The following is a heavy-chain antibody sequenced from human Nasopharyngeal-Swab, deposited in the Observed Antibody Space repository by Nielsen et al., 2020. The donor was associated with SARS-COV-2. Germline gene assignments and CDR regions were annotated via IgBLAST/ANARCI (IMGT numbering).Heavy chain of an antibody. Sequence: ASVKVSCKVSGYTLTELSMHWVRQAPGKGLEWMGGFDPEDGETIYAQKFQGRVTMTEDTSTDTAYMELSSLRSEDTAVYYCATLLGWAYRNSFDYWGQGTLVTVSS. CDR2: FDPEDGET. V-gene: IGHV1-24*01. J-gene: IGHJ4*02. CDR1: GYTLTELS. CDR3: ATLLGWAYRNSFDY. D-gene: IGHD2-8*02.